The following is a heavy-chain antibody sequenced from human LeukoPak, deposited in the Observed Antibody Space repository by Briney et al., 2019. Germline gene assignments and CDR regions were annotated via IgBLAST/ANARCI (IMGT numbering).Heavy chain of an antibody. Sequence: ASVKVSSKASGYTFTGYYMHWVRQAPGQGLEWMGWINPNSGGTNYAQKFQGRVTMTRDTSISTAYMELSRLRSDDTAVYYCARVGSDILTGKGVYYMDVWGKGTTVTVSS. J-gene: IGHJ6*03. CDR1: GYTFTGYY. V-gene: IGHV1-2*02. CDR2: INPNSGGT. CDR3: ARVGSDILTGKGVYYMDV. D-gene: IGHD3-9*01.